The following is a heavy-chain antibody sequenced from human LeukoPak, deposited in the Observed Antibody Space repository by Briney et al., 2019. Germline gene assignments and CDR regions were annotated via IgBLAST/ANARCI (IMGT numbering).Heavy chain of an antibody. V-gene: IGHV1-69*01. CDR1: GGTFSSYA. Sequence: GASVNVSCKASGGTFSSYAISWVRQAPGQGLEWMGGIIPIFGTGNYAQKFQGRVTITADESTSTAYMELSSLRSEDTAVYYCARSKDSSGWLPPKYWGQGTLVTVSS. CDR2: IIPIFGTG. J-gene: IGHJ4*02. D-gene: IGHD6-19*01. CDR3: ARSKDSSGWLPPKY.